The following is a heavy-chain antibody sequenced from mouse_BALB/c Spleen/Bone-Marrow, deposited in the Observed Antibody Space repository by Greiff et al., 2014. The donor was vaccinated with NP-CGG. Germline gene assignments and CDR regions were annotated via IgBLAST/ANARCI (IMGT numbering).Heavy chain of an antibody. CDR2: ISSGGSYT. CDR1: GFTFSSYT. CDR3: TRDPFYYGSSYAMDY. Sequence: DVHLVESGGGLVKPGGSLKLSCAASGFTFSSYTMSWVRQTPEKRLEWVATISSGGSYTYYPDSVKGRFTTSRDNAKNTLYLQMSSLESEDTAMYYCTRDPFYYGSSYAMDYWGQGTSVTVSS. J-gene: IGHJ4*01. V-gene: IGHV5-6-4*01. D-gene: IGHD1-1*01.